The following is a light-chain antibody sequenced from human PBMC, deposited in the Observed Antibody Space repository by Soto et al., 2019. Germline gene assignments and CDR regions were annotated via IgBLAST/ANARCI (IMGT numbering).Light chain of an antibody. CDR1: SSDVGGSDY. V-gene: IGLV2-14*01. J-gene: IGLJ1*01. CDR3: CSYTTSNTYV. CDR2: EVS. Sequence: QSVLTQPPSASGSPGQSVVISCTGTSSDVGGSDYVSWYQQHPDKAPKLIISEVSDRPSGVSDRFSGSKSGNTASLTISGLQVEDEADYYCCSYTTSNTYVFGTGTKVT.